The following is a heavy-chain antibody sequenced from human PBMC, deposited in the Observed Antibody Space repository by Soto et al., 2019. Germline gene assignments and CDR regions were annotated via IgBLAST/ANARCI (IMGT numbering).Heavy chain of an antibody. CDR1: VGTFSTFG. CDR3: ARQLSWGFCDGNSCFYPLDL. D-gene: IGHD2-21*01. Sequence: QVQLVQSGAEVKKPGSSVKVSCKASVGTFSTFGVSWVRQAPGQGLEWMAAIIPISGTTNYAQRFQGRLTVTADESTTTVRMELSSLMSEDTAVYYCARQLSWGFCDGNSCFYPLDLWGQGTMVTVSS. V-gene: IGHV1-69*01. J-gene: IGHJ3*01. CDR2: IIPISGTT.